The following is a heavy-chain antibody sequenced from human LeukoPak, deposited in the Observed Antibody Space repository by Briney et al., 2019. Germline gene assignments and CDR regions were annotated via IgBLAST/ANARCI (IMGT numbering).Heavy chain of an antibody. CDR3: AREFSGGAGFFDC. CDR1: GFTVTSNY. CDR2: IYSGGVT. D-gene: IGHD6-19*01. J-gene: IGHJ4*02. V-gene: IGHV3-66*02. Sequence: PGGSLRLSCAASGFTVTSNYMSWVRQAPGKGLEWVSVIYSGGVTYYADSVKGRFTISRDNRKNTLFLQMNSLRAEDTAVYYCAREFSGGAGFFDCWGQGTLVIVSS.